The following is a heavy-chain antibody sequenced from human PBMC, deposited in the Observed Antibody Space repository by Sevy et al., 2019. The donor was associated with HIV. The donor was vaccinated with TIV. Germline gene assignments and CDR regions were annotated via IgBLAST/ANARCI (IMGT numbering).Heavy chain of an antibody. D-gene: IGHD6-6*01. Sequence: SETLSLTCTVSGGSISSGNYYWHWTRQRPGKGLEWIRYISYTGNTYYNPSLKSPVTISVDTSNNQFSLRLTSVTAADTAVYYCARGATEYTSSSVWFDPWGQGTLVTVSS. CDR1: GGSISSGNYY. CDR2: ISYTGNT. J-gene: IGHJ5*02. CDR3: ARGATEYTSSSVWFDP. V-gene: IGHV4-30-4*01.